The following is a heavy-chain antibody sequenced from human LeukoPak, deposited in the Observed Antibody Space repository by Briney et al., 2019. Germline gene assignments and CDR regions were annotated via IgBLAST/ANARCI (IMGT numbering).Heavy chain of an antibody. D-gene: IGHD2-15*01. CDR3: AREYCSGGSCYHLDY. V-gene: IGHV1-69*04. Sequence: ASVKVSCKASGGTFSSYAISWVRQAPGQGLEWMGRIIPILGIANYAQKFQGRVTITADKSTSTAYMELSSLRSEDTAVYYCAREYCSGGSCYHLDYWGQGTLSPSPQ. CDR2: IIPILGIA. J-gene: IGHJ4*02. CDR1: GGTFSSYA.